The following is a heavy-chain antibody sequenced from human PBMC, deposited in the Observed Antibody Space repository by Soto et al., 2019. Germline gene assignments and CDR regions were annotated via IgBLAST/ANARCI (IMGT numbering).Heavy chain of an antibody. Sequence: SETLSLTCSVYAGSISNYHWSWIRQPPGKGLEWIGYIFYTGKTNYNPSLKSRVTISLDTSKNQFSLRLDSVTAADTAVYYCARVPEVAGVFDPWGPGTLVTFSS. CDR3: ARVPEVAGVFDP. D-gene: IGHD2-15*01. J-gene: IGHJ5*02. V-gene: IGHV4-59*01. CDR1: AGSISNYH. CDR2: IFYTGKT.